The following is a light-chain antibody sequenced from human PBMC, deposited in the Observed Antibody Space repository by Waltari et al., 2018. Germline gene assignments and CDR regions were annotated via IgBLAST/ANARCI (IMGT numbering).Light chain of an antibody. J-gene: IGLJ3*02. V-gene: IGLV1-44*01. CDR2: SNN. CDR1: SSNIGSST. Sequence: QSVLTQSPSASGTPGQRVTISCSGSSSNIGSSTVNWYQQLPGTAPKLPIYSNNPRPSGGPDRFSGSQSGTSASLAISGLQSEDEADYYCAAWDDSLNWVFGGGTKLTVL. CDR3: AAWDDSLNWV.